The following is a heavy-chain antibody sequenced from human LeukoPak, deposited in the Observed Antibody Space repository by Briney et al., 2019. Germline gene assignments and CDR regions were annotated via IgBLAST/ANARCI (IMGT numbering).Heavy chain of an antibody. CDR1: GYSFTSYW. J-gene: IGHJ4*02. CDR2: IYPGDSDT. V-gene: IGHV5-51*01. CDR3: ARHRSIAVAGTLDYYFDY. D-gene: IGHD6-19*01. Sequence: AGESLKISCKGSGYSFTSYWIGWVRQMPGKGLEWMGIIYPGDSDTRYSPSFQGQVTISADKSISTAYLQWSSLKASDTAMYYCARHRSIAVAGTLDYYFDYWGQGTLVTVSS.